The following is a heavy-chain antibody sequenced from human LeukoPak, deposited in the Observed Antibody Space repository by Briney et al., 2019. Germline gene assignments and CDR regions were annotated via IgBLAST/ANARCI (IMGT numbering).Heavy chain of an antibody. D-gene: IGHD1-26*01. J-gene: IGHJ5*02. CDR2: ISNSGDST. CDR3: AKAVTGSYLKWFDP. V-gene: IGHV3-23*01. CDR1: GFTFSSYA. Sequence: GGSLRLSCAASGFTFSSYAMSWVRQAPGKGLEWVSGISNSGDSTYYAPSVKGRFTISRDNAKNTLNLQMDSLRAEDTALYYCAKAVTGSYLKWFDPWGQGTLVTVSS.